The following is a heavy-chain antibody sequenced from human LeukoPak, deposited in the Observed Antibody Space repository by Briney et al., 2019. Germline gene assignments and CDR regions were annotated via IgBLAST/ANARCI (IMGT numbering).Heavy chain of an antibody. CDR2: IYYTGST. J-gene: IGHJ4*02. V-gene: IGHV4-31*03. Sequence: SETLSLTCTVSGGSISSGDYYWSWIRQHPGKGLEWIGYIYYTGSTYYNPSLKSRVSISVDTSKNQFSLRLNSVTAADTAVYYCARRRLGGPHYFDYWGQGTLVTVSS. CDR1: GGSISSGDYY. CDR3: ARRRLGGPHYFDY. D-gene: IGHD3-10*01.